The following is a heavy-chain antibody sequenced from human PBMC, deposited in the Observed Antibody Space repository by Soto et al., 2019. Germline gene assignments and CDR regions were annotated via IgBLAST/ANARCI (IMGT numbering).Heavy chain of an antibody. CDR2: ISSGSSTI. V-gene: IGHV3-48*01. J-gene: IGHJ4*02. D-gene: IGHD3-22*01. CDR1: GFTFSRYS. CDR3: ARDYYDTSGYPGIDY. Sequence: GGSLRLSCAASGFTFSRYSMNWVRQAPGKGLEWVSYISSGSSTIYYADSVKGRFTISRDNAKNSLYLQMDSLRAEDTAVYYCARDYYDTSGYPGIDYWGQGTLVTVSS.